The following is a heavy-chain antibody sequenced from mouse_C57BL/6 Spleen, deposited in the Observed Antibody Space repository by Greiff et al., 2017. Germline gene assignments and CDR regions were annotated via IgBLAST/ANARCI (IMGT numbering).Heavy chain of an antibody. CDR3: ARNLRIYYDYDSYAMDY. D-gene: IGHD2-4*01. V-gene: IGHV2-9-1*01. CDR1: GFSLTSYA. J-gene: IGHJ4*01. CDR2: IWTGGGT. Sequence: VKLQESGPGLVAPSQSLSITCTVSGFSLTSYAISWVRQPPGKGLEWLGVIWTGGGTNYNSALKSRLSISKDNSKSPVYLKMNSLQTDDTARYYGARNLRIYYDYDSYAMDYWGQGTSVTVSS.